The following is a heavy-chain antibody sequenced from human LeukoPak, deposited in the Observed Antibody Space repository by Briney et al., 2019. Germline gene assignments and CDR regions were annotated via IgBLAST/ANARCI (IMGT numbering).Heavy chain of an antibody. D-gene: IGHD5-24*01. Sequence: GGSLRLSCAASGFTFRSYEMNWVRQAPGKGLEWVSYITSSSGYIYYADSVKGRFTISRDNAKNSLYLQMNSLRAEDTAVYFCARDKGDGYNLVWFDPWGQGTLVTVSS. CDR1: GFTFRSYE. CDR3: ARDKGDGYNLVWFDP. CDR2: ITSSSGYI. J-gene: IGHJ5*02. V-gene: IGHV3-21*05.